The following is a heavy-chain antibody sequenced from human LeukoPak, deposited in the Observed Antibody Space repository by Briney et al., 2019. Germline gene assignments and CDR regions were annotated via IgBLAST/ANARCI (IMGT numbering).Heavy chain of an antibody. CDR3: ARDPYNGAYSEGYYYYFMDV. V-gene: IGHV3-21*01. D-gene: IGHD1-1*01. J-gene: IGHJ6*03. CDR2: ITSSSYI. CDR1: GFTFNTYN. Sequence: PGGSLRLSCVASGFTFNTYNMNWVRQAPGKGLEWVSSITSSSYIYYADSVKGRFTISRDNAKNSLYLQMNSLRVEDTAVYYCARDPYNGAYSEGYYYYFMDVWGKGTTVTVS.